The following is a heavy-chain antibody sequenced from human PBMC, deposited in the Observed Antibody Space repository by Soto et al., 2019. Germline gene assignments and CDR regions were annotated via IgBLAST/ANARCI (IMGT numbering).Heavy chain of an antibody. J-gene: IGHJ4*02. Sequence: QVHLVESGGGVVQPGRSLRLSCAASGFTFSSYAMHWVRRTPGKGLECVALISYDGINKYYADSVKRRFTVSRDNSQSPLYLQMNSLSAEETAVYYCVKDGVSGWSDYFFDYWGQGTLVTVSS. CDR3: VKDGVSGWSDYFFDY. V-gene: IGHV3-30*18. CDR1: GFTFSSYA. CDR2: ISYDGINK. D-gene: IGHD6-19*01.